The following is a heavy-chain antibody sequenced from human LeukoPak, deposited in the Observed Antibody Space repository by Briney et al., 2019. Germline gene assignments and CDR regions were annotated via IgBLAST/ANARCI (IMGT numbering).Heavy chain of an antibody. CDR2: INHSGST. Sequence: SETLSLTCAVYGGSFSGYYWSWIRQPPGKGLEWIGEINHSGSTNYNPSLKSRVTISVDTSKNQFSLKLSSVTAADTAVYYCAREGYYDSSGYYYFDYWGQGTLVTVSS. CDR3: AREGYYDSSGYYYFDY. CDR1: GGSFSGYY. D-gene: IGHD3-22*01. V-gene: IGHV4-34*01. J-gene: IGHJ4*02.